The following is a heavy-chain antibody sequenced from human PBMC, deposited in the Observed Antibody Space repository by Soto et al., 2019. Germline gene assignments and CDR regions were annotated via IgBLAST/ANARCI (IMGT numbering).Heavy chain of an antibody. D-gene: IGHD6-13*01. CDR1: GYTFTSYG. V-gene: IGHV1-18*04. J-gene: IGHJ6*02. Sequence: ASVKVSCKASGYTFTSYGISWVRQAPGQGLEWMGWISAYNGNTNYAQKLQGRVTMTTDTSTSTAYMELRSLRSDDTAVYYCARDREKYSSSCYWSLFYYYYCGMDFWGQGTLVTVSS. CDR3: ARDREKYSSSCYWSLFYYYYCGMDF. CDR2: ISAYNGNT.